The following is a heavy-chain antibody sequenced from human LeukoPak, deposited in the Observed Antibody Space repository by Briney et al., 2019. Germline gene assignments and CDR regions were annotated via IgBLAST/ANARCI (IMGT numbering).Heavy chain of an antibody. CDR2: IKQDGSEK. CDR3: AREFGGKSITGTYYYYGMDV. Sequence: GGSLRLSCAASGFTFSSYWMSWVRQAPGKGLEWVANIKQDGSEKYYVDSVKGRFTISRDNAKNSLYLQMNSLRAEDTAVYYCAREFGGKSITGTYYYYGMDVWGRGTTVTVSS. J-gene: IGHJ6*02. V-gene: IGHV3-7*01. CDR1: GFTFSSYW. D-gene: IGHD1-7*01.